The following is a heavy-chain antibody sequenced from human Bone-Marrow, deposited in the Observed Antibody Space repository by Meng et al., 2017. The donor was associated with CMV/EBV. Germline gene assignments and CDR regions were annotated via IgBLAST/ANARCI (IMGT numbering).Heavy chain of an antibody. J-gene: IGHJ6*02. D-gene: IGHD6-19*01. CDR2: TYYRSKWYN. CDR3: ARAGQWLVDYYYYYGMDV. V-gene: IGHV6-1*01. Sequence: SETLSLTCAISGDSVSSNSAAWNWIRQSPSRGLEWLGRTYYRSKWYNDYAVSVKSRITINPDTSKNQFSLQLNSVTPEDTAVYYCARAGQWLVDYYYYYGMDVWAQGTTVTVSS. CDR1: GDSVSSNSAA.